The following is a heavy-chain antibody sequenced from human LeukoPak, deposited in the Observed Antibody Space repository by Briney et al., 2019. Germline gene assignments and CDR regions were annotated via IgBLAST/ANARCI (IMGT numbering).Heavy chain of an antibody. J-gene: IGHJ4*02. CDR2: IYTTGST. V-gene: IGHV4-61*02. D-gene: IGHD5-18*01. CDR3: ARGYSSRRYYFDY. CDR1: GGSISSGSYY. Sequence: PSETLSLTCTVSGGSISSGSYYWSWIRQPAGKGLEWIGRIYTTGSTNYNPSLKSRLTISVDTSKNQFSLKLRSVTAADTAVYYCARGYSSRRYYFDYWGQGTLVTVSS.